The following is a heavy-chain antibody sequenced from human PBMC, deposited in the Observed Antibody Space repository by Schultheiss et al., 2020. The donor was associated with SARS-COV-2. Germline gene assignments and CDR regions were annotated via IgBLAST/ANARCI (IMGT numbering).Heavy chain of an antibody. CDR2: ISGSGGST. J-gene: IGHJ4*02. Sequence: GESLKISCAASGFTFSSYAMSWVRQAPGKGLEWVSAISGSGGSTYYADSVKGRFTISRDNSKNTLYLQMNSLRAEDTAVYYCARDERMGATTFVDYWGQGTLVTVSS. CDR1: GFTFSSYA. V-gene: IGHV3-23*01. D-gene: IGHD1-26*01. CDR3: ARDERMGATTFVDY.